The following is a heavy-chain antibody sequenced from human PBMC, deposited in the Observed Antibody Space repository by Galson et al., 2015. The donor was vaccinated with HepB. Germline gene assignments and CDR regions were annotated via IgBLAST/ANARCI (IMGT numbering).Heavy chain of an antibody. CDR2: IKEDGSEN. CDR1: GFTFSKYW. J-gene: IGHJ4*02. Sequence: SLRLSCAASGFTFSKYWMTWVRQAPGKGLEWAANIKEDGSENHFVDSMKGRFTISRDNAKNSLYLQMNSLRADDTAVYYCARLVRDYFDYWGQGTLVAVSS. D-gene: IGHD6-6*01. V-gene: IGHV3-7*03. CDR3: ARLVRDYFDY.